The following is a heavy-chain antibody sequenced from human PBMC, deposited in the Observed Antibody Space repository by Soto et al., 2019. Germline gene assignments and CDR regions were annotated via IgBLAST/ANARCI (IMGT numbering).Heavy chain of an antibody. D-gene: IGHD5-12*01. CDR1: GFTFNSHG. CDR3: AQDRTAILAEVSWLES. CDR2: ISYDGSNK. Sequence: QVLLVESGGGVVQPGGSLTLSCVGSGFTFNSHGMHWVRQAPGKGLEWVAVISYDGSNKYYEESVKGRFTISRDNSRNTVYLRLYSMRAEDTALYYCAQDRTAILAEVSWLESWGQGTLVTVSA. V-gene: IGHV3-30*18. J-gene: IGHJ5*02.